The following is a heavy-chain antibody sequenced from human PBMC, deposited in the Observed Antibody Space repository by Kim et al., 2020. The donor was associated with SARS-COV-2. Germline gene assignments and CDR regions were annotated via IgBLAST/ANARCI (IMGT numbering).Heavy chain of an antibody. V-gene: IGHV4-59*13. D-gene: IGHD2-2*01. Sequence: SETLSLTCTVSGGSISSYYWSWIRQPPGKGLEWIGYIYYSGSTNYNPSLKSRVTISVDTSKNQFSLKLSSVTAADTAVYYCARATGYCSSTSCPQVWSGYTNWFDPWGQGTLVTVSS. CDR1: GGSISSYY. J-gene: IGHJ5*02. CDR3: ARATGYCSSTSCPQVWSGYTNWFDP. CDR2: IYYSGST.